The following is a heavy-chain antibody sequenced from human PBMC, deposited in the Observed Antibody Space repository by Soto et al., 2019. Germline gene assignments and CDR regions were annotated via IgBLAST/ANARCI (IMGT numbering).Heavy chain of an antibody. CDR1: GASFRGYY. Sequence: SEPLCLTCADWGASFRGYYWSWLRQHPGQGLWWIGGSNHSGSTNYNPSIKSRVTISVDTAKNQFSLKLSSVTAADTAVYYSAPRGHYGDYNIWGQGTLVTVSS. CDR3: APRGHYGDYNI. D-gene: IGHD4-17*01. V-gene: IGHV4-34*01. J-gene: IGHJ4*02. CDR2: SNHSGST.